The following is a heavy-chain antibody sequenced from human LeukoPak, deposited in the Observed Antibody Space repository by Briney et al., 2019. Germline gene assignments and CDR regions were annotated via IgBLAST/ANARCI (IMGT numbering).Heavy chain of an antibody. CDR2: ISWNSGSI. D-gene: IGHD3-22*01. Sequence: GRSLRLSCAASGFTFDDYAMHWVRQAPGKGLEWVSGISWNSGSIGYADSVKGRFTISRDNAKNSLYLQMNSLRAEDTALYYCAKDMRYDSSGHFDCWGQGTLVTVSS. CDR1: GFTFDDYA. J-gene: IGHJ4*02. V-gene: IGHV3-9*01. CDR3: AKDMRYDSSGHFDC.